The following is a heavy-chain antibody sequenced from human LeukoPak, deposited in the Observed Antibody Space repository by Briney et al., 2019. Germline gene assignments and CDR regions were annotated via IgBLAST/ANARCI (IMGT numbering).Heavy chain of an antibody. CDR1: GGSISSYY. Sequence: SETLSLTCTVSGGSISSYYWSWIRQPPGKGLEWIGNIYYRGSTNYNPSLKSRVTISVDTSKNQFSLKLSSVTAADTAVYYCAREKYYYDSSGYRDYMDVWGKGTTVTVSS. J-gene: IGHJ6*03. CDR3: AREKYYYDSSGYRDYMDV. CDR2: IYYRGST. V-gene: IGHV4-59*01. D-gene: IGHD3-22*01.